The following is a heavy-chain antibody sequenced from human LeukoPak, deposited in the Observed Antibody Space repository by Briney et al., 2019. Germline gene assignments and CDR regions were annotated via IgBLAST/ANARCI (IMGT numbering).Heavy chain of an antibody. CDR1: GGSFNAYA. J-gene: IGHJ4*02. CDR2: IIPIFGTS. Sequence: ASVKVSCKASGGSFNAYAISWVRQAPGQGLEWMGGIIPIFGTSNNAQKLQGRVTISTDKSTSTAYMEVSSLRSEDTALYYCARGLDASMETAYDYWGQGTLVTVSS. D-gene: IGHD5-18*01. V-gene: IGHV1-69*05. CDR3: ARGLDASMETAYDY.